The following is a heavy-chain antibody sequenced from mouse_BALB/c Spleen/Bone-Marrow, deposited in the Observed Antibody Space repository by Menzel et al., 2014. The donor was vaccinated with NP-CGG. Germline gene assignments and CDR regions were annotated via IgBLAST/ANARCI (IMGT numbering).Heavy chain of an antibody. CDR2: IWGDGST. CDR1: GFSLTGYG. CDR3: ARDYGTGAMDY. D-gene: IGHD1-1*01. V-gene: IGHV2-6-7*01. J-gene: IGHJ4*01. Sequence: VMLVESGSGLVSPSQSLAITCTVSGFSLTGYGVKWVRQPPGKGLEWLGEIWGDGSTDYNSALKSRLSISKDNSKSQVFLKMNSLQTDDTARYYCARDYGTGAMDYWGQGTSVTVSS.